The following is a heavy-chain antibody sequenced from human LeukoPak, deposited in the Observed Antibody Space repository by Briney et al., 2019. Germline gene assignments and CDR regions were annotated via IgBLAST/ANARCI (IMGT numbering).Heavy chain of an antibody. CDR2: INHSGST. CDR1: GGSFSGYY. J-gene: IGHJ4*02. Sequence: PSETLSLTCAVYGGSFSGYYWSWLRQPPGKGLEWIGEINHSGSTNYNPSLKSRVTISVDTSKNQFSLKLSSVTAADTAVYYCAGRPQITTFDYWGQGTLVTVSS. CDR3: AGRPQITTFDY. D-gene: IGHD1-1*01. V-gene: IGHV4-34*01.